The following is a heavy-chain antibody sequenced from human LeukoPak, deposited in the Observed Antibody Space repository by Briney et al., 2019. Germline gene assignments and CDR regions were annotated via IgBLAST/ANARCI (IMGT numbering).Heavy chain of an antibody. CDR2: INRDGSER. V-gene: IGHV3-7*03. Sequence: GGSLRLSCAASGFTFSTYWMNWARQAPGKGLEWVANINRDGSERYYADSVKGRFTISRDDAKSSLYLQMNSLRAEDTAVYYCARRNAMDVWGQGTTVIVFS. CDR3: ARRNAMDV. CDR1: GFTFSTYW. J-gene: IGHJ6*02.